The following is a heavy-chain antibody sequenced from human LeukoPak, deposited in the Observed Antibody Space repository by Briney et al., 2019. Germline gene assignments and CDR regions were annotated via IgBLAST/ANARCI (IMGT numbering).Heavy chain of an antibody. CDR2: INRSGRA. CDR1: GGSFSGDY. D-gene: IGHD2-2*01. Sequence: SETLSLTCAVYGGSFSGDYWSWIRQPPGKGLEWIGDINRSGRAVYNTSLKSRVIISVDTSKNQFSLKVNSVTAADTAVYYCAREGPAASTSFYYFMDVWGKGTTVTVSS. V-gene: IGHV4-34*01. CDR3: AREGPAASTSFYYFMDV. J-gene: IGHJ6*03.